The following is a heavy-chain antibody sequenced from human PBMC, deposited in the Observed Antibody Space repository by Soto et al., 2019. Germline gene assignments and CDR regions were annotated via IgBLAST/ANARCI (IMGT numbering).Heavy chain of an antibody. CDR3: ARGGHSSSWYRLEAYFFDY. D-gene: IGHD6-13*01. V-gene: IGHV3-33*01. Sequence: QVQLVESGGGVVQPGRSLRLSCEASGFTFKSYGMHWVRQATGKGLEWVAVVWYDGTNKKYADSVKGRFNIYRDNSNNTLYLQMDSLRAEDTGIYYCARGGHSSSWYRLEAYFFDYWGQGSLVTVSS. CDR1: GFTFKSYG. J-gene: IGHJ4*02. CDR2: VWYDGTNK.